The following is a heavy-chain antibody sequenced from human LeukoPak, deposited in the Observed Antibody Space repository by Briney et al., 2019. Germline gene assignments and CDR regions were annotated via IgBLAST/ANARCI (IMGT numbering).Heavy chain of an antibody. Sequence: GGSLRLSCAASGFTFSSYWMLWVRQAPGEGLVWVSRISSDEISTNHAASVKGRFTISRDNAKNTLYLQMDSLRAEDTAVYYCARVGGATGTMRFFMDVWGKGTTVSVCS. V-gene: IGHV3-74*01. J-gene: IGHJ6*03. D-gene: IGHD1-7*01. CDR2: ISSDEIST. CDR3: ARVGGATGTMRFFMDV. CDR1: GFTFSSYW.